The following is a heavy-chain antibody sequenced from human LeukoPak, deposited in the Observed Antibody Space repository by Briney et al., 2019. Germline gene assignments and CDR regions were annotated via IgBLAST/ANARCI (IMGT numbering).Heavy chain of an antibody. Sequence: KPSETLSLTCTVSGGSISSGSYYWSWIRQPAGKGLEWIGRIYTSGSTNYNPSLKSRVTISVDRSKNQFSLKLSSVTAADTAVYYCACRPDSGSNFDYWGQGTLVTVSS. V-gene: IGHV4-61*02. J-gene: IGHJ4*02. CDR3: ACRPDSGSNFDY. CDR1: GGSISSGSYY. D-gene: IGHD3-10*01. CDR2: IYTSGST.